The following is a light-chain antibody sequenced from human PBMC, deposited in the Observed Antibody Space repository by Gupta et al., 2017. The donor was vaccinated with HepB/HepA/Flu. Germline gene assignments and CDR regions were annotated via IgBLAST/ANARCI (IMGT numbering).Light chain of an antibody. CDR2: DDD. V-gene: IGLV3-21*02. Sequence: SSVLTQPPSESVAPGETATISCGGNSIGSTNVHWYQQKPGQAPVLVVYDDDDRPSGIPERISGSKSGITATLTIGRVEAGDEADYYCQVWDESSEHVVFGGGTKLTVL. CDR3: QVWDESSEHVV. J-gene: IGLJ2*01. CDR1: SIGSTN.